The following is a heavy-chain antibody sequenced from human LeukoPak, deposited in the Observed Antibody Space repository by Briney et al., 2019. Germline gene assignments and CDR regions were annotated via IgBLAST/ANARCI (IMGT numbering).Heavy chain of an antibody. CDR1: GYTFTSYD. D-gene: IGHD4-17*01. J-gene: IGHJ4*02. CDR3: ARAPAHSMTTVTTPDY. CDR2: MNPNSGNT. V-gene: IGHV1-8*01. Sequence: ASVKVPCKASGYTFTSYDINWVRQATGQGLEGMGWMNPNSGNTGYAQKFQGRVTMTRNTSISTAYMELSSLRSEDTAVYYCARAPAHSMTTVTTPDYWGQGTLVTVSS.